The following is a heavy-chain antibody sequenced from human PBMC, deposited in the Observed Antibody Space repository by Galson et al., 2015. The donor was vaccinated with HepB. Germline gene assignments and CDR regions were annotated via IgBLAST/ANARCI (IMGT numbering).Heavy chain of an antibody. V-gene: IGHV3-15*01. CDR1: GFGFSDAW. J-gene: IGHJ4*02. CDR3: TTSALRFLEWFFDY. CDR2: IKSRTNGGTT. Sequence: SLRLSCAGSGFGFSDAWMSWVRQAPGKGLEWVGRIKSRTNGGTTDYAASVKGRFIISRDDSKNTLYLQMDSLKTEDTAVYYCTTSALRFLEWFFDYWGQGTLVTVS. D-gene: IGHD3-3*01.